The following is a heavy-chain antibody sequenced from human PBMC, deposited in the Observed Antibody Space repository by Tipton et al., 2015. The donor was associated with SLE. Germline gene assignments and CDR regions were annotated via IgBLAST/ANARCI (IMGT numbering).Heavy chain of an antibody. Sequence: GSLRLSCAASGFTFSTYGMRWVRQSPGKGLAWVSSISGTDGSTYYADSVKGRFTISSDNSKNTLYLQMNSLRVEDTAIYYCARRNSESGAFDIWGQGTLVTVSS. CDR3: ARRNSESGAFDI. D-gene: IGHD3-10*01. J-gene: IGHJ3*02. V-gene: IGHV3-23*01. CDR2: ISGTDGST. CDR1: GFTFSTYG.